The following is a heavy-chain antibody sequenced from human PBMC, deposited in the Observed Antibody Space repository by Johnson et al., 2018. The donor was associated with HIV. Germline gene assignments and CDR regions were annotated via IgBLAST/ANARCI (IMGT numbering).Heavy chain of an antibody. CDR3: ARDKEALWGFDAFDL. V-gene: IGHV3-30*04. Sequence: QVQLVESGGGVVQPGRSLRLSCAASGFTFSSYAMHWVRQAPGKGLEWVAVISYDGSNKYYADSVKGRFTISRDKSKNTLYLQMNSLRAEDTAVYYCARDKEALWGFDAFDLWGQGTMVTVSS. CDR1: GFTFSSYA. J-gene: IGHJ3*01. D-gene: IGHD7-27*01. CDR2: ISYDGSNK.